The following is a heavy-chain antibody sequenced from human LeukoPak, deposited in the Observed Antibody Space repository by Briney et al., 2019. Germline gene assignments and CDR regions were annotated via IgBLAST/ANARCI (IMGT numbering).Heavy chain of an antibody. CDR2: IYYSGST. V-gene: IGHV4-59*01. CDR3: ARELSGYDSPPFDY. Sequence: PSETLSLTCTVSGGSISSYYWSWIRQPPGKGLEWIGYIYYSGSTNYNPSLKSRVTISVDTSKNQLSLKLSSVTAADTAVYYCARELSGYDSPPFDYWGQGTLVTVSS. D-gene: IGHD5-12*01. CDR1: GGSISSYY. J-gene: IGHJ4*02.